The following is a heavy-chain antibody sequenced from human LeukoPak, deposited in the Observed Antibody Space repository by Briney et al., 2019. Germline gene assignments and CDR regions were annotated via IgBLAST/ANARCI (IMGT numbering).Heavy chain of an antibody. CDR3: AKDRPNYYGSNGHYYRRDGDY. CDR1: GFTFSIYA. Sequence: GGSLRLSCAASGFTFSIYAVSWVRRAPGKGLQWVSSITSSGDGTYYADSVKGRFTISRDNSENMLYLQMNSLRVEDTAVYFCAKDRPNYYGSNGHYYRRDGDYWGQGTLVTVSS. V-gene: IGHV3-23*01. J-gene: IGHJ4*02. CDR2: ITSSGDGT. D-gene: IGHD3-22*01.